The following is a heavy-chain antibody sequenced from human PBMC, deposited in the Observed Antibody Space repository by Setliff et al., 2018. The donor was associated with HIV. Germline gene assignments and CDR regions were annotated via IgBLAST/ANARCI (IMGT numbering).Heavy chain of an antibody. V-gene: IGHV4-34*01. CDR1: GESFTDRF. D-gene: IGHD1-26*01. CDR2: INHSGST. Sequence: PSETLSLTCAVYGESFTDRFWTWIRQSPGKGLEWLGEINHSGSTNQNPSLKSRFNLSVDTSKNQFSLRMNSVTAADTAVYYCARGREVKRDTYYDYFYMDVWSRGTAVTVSS. CDR3: ARGREVKRDTYYDYFYMDV. J-gene: IGHJ6*03.